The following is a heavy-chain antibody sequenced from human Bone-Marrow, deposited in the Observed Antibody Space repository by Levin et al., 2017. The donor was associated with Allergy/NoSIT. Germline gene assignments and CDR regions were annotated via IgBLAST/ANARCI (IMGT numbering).Heavy chain of an antibody. CDR1: CGSFSGYY. V-gene: IGHV4-34*01. CDR3: ARISSWYGFDY. D-gene: IGHD6-13*01. CDR2: INHSGST. Sequence: PSQTLSLTCAVYCGSFSGYYWSWIRQPPGKGLEWIGEINHSGSTNYNPSLKSRVTISVDTSKNQFSLKLSSVTAADTAVYYCARISSWYGFDYWGQGTLVTVSS. J-gene: IGHJ4*02.